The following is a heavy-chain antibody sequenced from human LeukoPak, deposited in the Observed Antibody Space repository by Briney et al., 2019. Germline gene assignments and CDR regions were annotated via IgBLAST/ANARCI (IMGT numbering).Heavy chain of an antibody. J-gene: IGHJ4*02. V-gene: IGHV3-23*01. CDR3: AKGPMAWFDY. CDR1: GFTFDDYA. CDR2: INSRGGST. D-gene: IGHD3-10*01. Sequence: AGGSLRLSCAASGFTFDDYAMNWVRQAPGKGLEWVSAINSRGGSTYYADSVKGRFTISRDNSKNTLYLQMNSLRAEDTAIYYCAKGPMAWFDYWGQGTLVTVSS.